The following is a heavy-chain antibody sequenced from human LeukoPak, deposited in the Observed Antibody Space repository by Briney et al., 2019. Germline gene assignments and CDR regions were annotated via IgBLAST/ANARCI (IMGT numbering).Heavy chain of an antibody. CDR1: GFTFSSYA. D-gene: IGHD4-17*01. J-gene: IGHJ4*02. Sequence: GRSLRLSCAASGFTFSSYAMHWVRQAPGKGLEWVAVISYDGSNKYYADSVKGRFTISRDNSKNTLYLQMNSLRAEDTAVYYCARALNYGGYLVRGYWGQGTLVTVSS. V-gene: IGHV3-30-3*01. CDR3: ARALNYGGYLVRGY. CDR2: ISYDGSNK.